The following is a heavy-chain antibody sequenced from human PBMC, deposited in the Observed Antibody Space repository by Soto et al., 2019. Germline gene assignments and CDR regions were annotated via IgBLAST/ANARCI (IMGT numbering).Heavy chain of an antibody. V-gene: IGHV4-59*12. CDR3: ASGNQSGYCSSTSCSVALGI. CDR1: GGSISSYY. Sequence: SETLSLTCTVSGGSISSYYWSWIRQPPGKGLEWIGYIYYSGSTNYNPSLKSRVTISVDTSKNQFSLKLSSVTAADTAVYYCASGNQSGYCSSTSCSVALGIWGQGTMVTVSS. D-gene: IGHD2-2*01. J-gene: IGHJ3*02. CDR2: IYYSGST.